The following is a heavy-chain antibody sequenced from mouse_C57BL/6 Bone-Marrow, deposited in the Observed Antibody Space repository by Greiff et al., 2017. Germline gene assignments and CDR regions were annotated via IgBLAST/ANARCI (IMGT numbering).Heavy chain of an antibody. CDR3: ARLEFDGSSGDWYFDV. CDR1: GYTFTSYD. V-gene: IGHV1-85*01. D-gene: IGHD1-1*01. CDR2: IYPRDGST. Sequence: VQRVESGPELVKPGASVELSCKASGYTFTSYDINWVKQRPGQGLEWIGWIYPRDGSTKYNEKFKGKATLTVDTSSSRAYMELHSLTSEDSAVYFCARLEFDGSSGDWYFDVWGTGTTVTVSS. J-gene: IGHJ1*03.